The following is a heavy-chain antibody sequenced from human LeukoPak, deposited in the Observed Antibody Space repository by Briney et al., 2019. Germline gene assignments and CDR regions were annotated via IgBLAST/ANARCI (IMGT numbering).Heavy chain of an antibody. CDR1: GFPVRSRY. D-gene: IGHD3-3*01. Sequence: PGGSLRLSCEVSGFPVRSRYMTWARQPPGKGLECVAVIYSGGTTYHIDSVKGRFTISRDISKSTMYLEMNNLRVEDTAIYYCASLEGGPSDGRWGQGTLVTVSS. CDR2: IYSGGTT. V-gene: IGHV3-53*01. J-gene: IGHJ4*02. CDR3: ASLEGGPSDGR.